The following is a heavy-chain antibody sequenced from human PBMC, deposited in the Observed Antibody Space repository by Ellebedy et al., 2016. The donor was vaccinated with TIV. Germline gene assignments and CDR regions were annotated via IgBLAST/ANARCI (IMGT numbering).Heavy chain of an antibody. CDR3: ASGFMYCSAKRCSTH. D-gene: IGHD2-15*01. V-gene: IGHV3-21*01. CDR1: GLTFSSHT. J-gene: IGHJ4*02. Sequence: GESLKISCAASGLTFSSHTMNWVRQAPGKGLEWVSSITTLSTYLYYADSVRGRFTISRDNAKNSLYLQMDSLRAEDTAVYYCASGFMYCSAKRCSTHWGQGTLVAVSS. CDR2: ITTLSTYL.